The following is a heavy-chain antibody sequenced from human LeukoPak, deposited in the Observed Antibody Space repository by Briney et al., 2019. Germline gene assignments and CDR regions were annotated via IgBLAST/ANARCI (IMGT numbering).Heavy chain of an antibody. CDR2: IYYSGST. D-gene: IGHD6-13*01. CDR1: GGSISSGGYY. V-gene: IGHV4-61*08. Sequence: SQTLSLTCTVSGGSISSGGYYWSWIRQPPGKGLEWIGYIYYSGSTNYNPSLKSRVTISVDTSKNQFSLKLSSVTAADTAVYYCARGLPGIPTTVTAGYDYWGQGTLVTVSS. CDR3: ARGLPGIPTTVTAGYDY. J-gene: IGHJ4*02.